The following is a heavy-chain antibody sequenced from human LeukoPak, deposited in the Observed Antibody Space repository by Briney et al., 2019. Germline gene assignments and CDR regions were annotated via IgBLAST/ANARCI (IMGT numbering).Heavy chain of an antibody. CDR1: GFTFSSYS. CDR2: ISSSSSTI. D-gene: IGHD2-2*01. V-gene: IGHV3-48*01. J-gene: IGHJ3*02. Sequence: GGSLRLSCAASGFTFSSYSMNWVRQAPGKGLEWVSYISSSSSTIYYADSVKGRFTISRDNAKNSLYPQMNSLRAEDTAVYYCARDRDGQLPDLAFDIWGQGTMVTVSS. CDR3: ARDRDGQLPDLAFDI.